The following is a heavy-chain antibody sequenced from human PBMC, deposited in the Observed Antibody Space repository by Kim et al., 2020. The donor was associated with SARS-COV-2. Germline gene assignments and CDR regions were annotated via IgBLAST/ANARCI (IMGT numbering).Heavy chain of an antibody. J-gene: IGHJ6*02. V-gene: IGHV3-74*01. CDR1: GFSSSNYY. Sequence: EGSLRLSCAASGFSSSNYYVNWVRQRPGKGLEWVSRISSDGGGGVTHYADSVRGRFTMSRNSAENTVDLQMNSLSAEDTAVYFCARGIFRDGFDVWGQGTTVSVSS. CDR2: ISSDGGGGVT. CDR3: ARGIFRDGFDV. D-gene: IGHD2-15*01.